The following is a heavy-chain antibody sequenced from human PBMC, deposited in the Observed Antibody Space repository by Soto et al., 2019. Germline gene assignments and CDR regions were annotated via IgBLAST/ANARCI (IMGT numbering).Heavy chain of an antibody. Sequence: PSETLSLTCAVYGGSFSGYYWSWIRQPPGKGLEWIGEINHSGSTNYNPSLKSRVTISVDTSKNQFSLKLSSVTAADTAVYYCARVRIGAATPQYFDYWGQGTLVTVSS. V-gene: IGHV4-34*01. CDR1: GGSFSGYY. CDR3: ARVRIGAATPQYFDY. CDR2: INHSGST. J-gene: IGHJ4*02. D-gene: IGHD2-2*01.